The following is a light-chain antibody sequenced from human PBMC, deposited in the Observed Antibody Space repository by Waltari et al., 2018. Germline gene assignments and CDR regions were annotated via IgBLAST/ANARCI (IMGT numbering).Light chain of an antibody. V-gene: IGKV3-20*01. CDR2: GAS. Sequence: IVLTQSPGTLSLSPGDRATLSCRASQIITSSYLAWYQQKPGQAPRLLIYGASNRATGIPDRFSCGGSGTEFTLTISRLEPEDFAVYYCQQYGSSPRAFGQGTKVEIK. CDR3: QQYGSSPRA. CDR1: QIITSSY. J-gene: IGKJ1*01.